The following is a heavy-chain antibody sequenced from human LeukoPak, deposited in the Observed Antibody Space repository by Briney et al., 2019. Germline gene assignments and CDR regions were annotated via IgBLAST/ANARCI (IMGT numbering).Heavy chain of an antibody. CDR2: IYTSGST. V-gene: IGHV4-4*07. CDR1: SGSISNYD. Sequence: SETLSITCTVSSGSISNYDWSWIRQPARKGLEWIGRIYTSGSTNYNPSLKSRVTMSVDTSKKQFSLKLSSVTAADTAVYYCARRDTVVPAASAFDIWGQGTMVTVSS. J-gene: IGHJ3*02. CDR3: ARRDTVVPAASAFDI. D-gene: IGHD2-2*01.